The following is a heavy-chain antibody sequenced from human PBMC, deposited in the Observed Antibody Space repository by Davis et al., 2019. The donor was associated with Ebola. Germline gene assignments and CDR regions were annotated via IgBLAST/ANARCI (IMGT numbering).Heavy chain of an antibody. CDR3: AKDDDEDGYKVYYYYYGMDV. D-gene: IGHD5-24*01. CDR2: ISGSGGST. Sequence: GESLKISCAASGFTFSSYAMSWVRQAPGKGLEWVSAISGSGGSTYYADSVKGRFTISRDNSKNTLYLQMNSLRAEDTAVYYCAKDDDEDGYKVYYYYYGMDVWGQGTTVTVSS. CDR1: GFTFSSYA. J-gene: IGHJ6*02. V-gene: IGHV3-23*01.